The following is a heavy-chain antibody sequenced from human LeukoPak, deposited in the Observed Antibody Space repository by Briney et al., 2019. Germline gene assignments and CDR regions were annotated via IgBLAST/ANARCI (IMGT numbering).Heavy chain of an antibody. CDR2: IYYSGST. Sequence: KSSETLSLTCTVSGGSISGGGYYWSWIRQHPGKGLEWIGYIYYSGSTYYNPSLKSRVTISVDTSKNQFSLKLSSVTAADTAVYYCARDRADCSSTSCYGYYYYYGMDVWGQGTTVTVSS. J-gene: IGHJ6*02. CDR3: ARDRADCSSTSCYGYYYYYGMDV. D-gene: IGHD2-2*01. V-gene: IGHV4-31*03. CDR1: GGSISGGGYY.